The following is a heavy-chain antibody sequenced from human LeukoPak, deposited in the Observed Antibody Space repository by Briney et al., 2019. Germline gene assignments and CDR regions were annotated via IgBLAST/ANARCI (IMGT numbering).Heavy chain of an antibody. CDR1: GFTFSSYS. V-gene: IGHV3-21*01. Sequence: GGSLRLSCAASGFTFSSYSMNWVRQAPGKGLQWVSSISSSGAYIFYADSVQGRFTISRDNAKNSLYLQMNSLRAEDTAVYYCTRDGESSGWYSACWGQVTLVSLSS. CDR3: TRDGESSGWYSAC. D-gene: IGHD6-19*01. J-gene: IGHJ4*02. CDR2: ISSSGAYI.